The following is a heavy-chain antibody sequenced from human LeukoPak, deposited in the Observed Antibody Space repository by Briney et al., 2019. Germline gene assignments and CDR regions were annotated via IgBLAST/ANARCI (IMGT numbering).Heavy chain of an antibody. CDR3: ARRGTYDAFDI. Sequence: ASVKVSCKASGYTFTSYYMHWVQQAPGQGLEWMGWINTYNGNTDYAQKLQGRVTMTTDTSTSTTYMELRSLRSDDTAVYYCARRGTYDAFDIWGQGTTLTVSS. D-gene: IGHD3-16*01. CDR2: INTYNGNT. CDR1: GYTFTSYY. V-gene: IGHV1-18*04. J-gene: IGHJ3*02.